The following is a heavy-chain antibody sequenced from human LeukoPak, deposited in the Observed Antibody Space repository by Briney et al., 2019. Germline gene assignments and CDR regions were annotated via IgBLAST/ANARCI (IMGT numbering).Heavy chain of an antibody. J-gene: IGHJ5*02. V-gene: IGHV3-7*03. CDR2: IKQDGSEK. Sequence: GGSLRLSCVVSRFTFSHYWMSCVRQAPGKGLEWVANIKQDGSEKYYVGSVRGRFTISRDNANNSLYLQMNSLSGEDTGVYYCARDRVAAPGWFDTWGQGTLVTVSS. D-gene: IGHD3-10*01. CDR3: ARDRVAAPGWFDT. CDR1: RFTFSHYW.